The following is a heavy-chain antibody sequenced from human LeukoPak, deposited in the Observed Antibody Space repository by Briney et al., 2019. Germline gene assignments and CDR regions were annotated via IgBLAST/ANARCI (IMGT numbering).Heavy chain of an antibody. Sequence: SETLSLTCTVSGGSISSSSYYWGWIRQPPGKGLEWIGSIYYSGSTYYNPSLKSRVTISVDTSKNQFSLKLSSVTAADTAVYYCTRVGFWNSDYWGQGTLVTVSS. CDR2: IYYSGST. CDR3: TRVGFWNSDY. V-gene: IGHV4-39*07. D-gene: IGHD1-7*01. CDR1: GGSISSSSYY. J-gene: IGHJ4*02.